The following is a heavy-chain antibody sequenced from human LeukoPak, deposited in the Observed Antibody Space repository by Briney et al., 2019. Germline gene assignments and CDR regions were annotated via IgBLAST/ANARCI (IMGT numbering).Heavy chain of an antibody. Sequence: PSQTLSLTCAVSGGSISSGGYYWSWIRQPPGKGLEWIGYIYYSGSTNYNPSLKSRVTISVDTSKNQFSLKLSSVTAADTAVYYCARQGHCSSTSCSPFDYWGQGTLVTVSS. D-gene: IGHD2-2*01. V-gene: IGHV4-61*08. J-gene: IGHJ4*02. CDR1: GGSISSGGYY. CDR2: IYYSGST. CDR3: ARQGHCSSTSCSPFDY.